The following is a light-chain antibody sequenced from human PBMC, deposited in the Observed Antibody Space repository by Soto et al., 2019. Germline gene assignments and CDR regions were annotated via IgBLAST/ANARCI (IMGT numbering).Light chain of an antibody. CDR2: GNS. Sequence: QAVLTQPPSVSGAPGQRVTISCTGSSSNIGAGYDVHWYQQLPGTAPKLLIYGNSNRPSGVPDRFSGSKSGTSASLDITGLHAEDEADYYCQSYDSSLSSVVFGGGTKLTVL. J-gene: IGLJ2*01. V-gene: IGLV1-40*01. CDR1: SSNIGAGYD. CDR3: QSYDSSLSSVV.